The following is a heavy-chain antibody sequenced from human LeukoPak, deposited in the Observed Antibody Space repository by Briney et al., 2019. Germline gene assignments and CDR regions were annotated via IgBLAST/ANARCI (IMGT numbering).Heavy chain of an antibody. CDR1: GGSISSYY. D-gene: IGHD6-6*01. CDR3: ARDVTGSSSPSWYYFDY. Sequence: SETLSLTCTVSGGSISSYYWSWIRQPAGKGLEWIGRIYTSGSTNYNPSLKSRVTMSVDTSKNQFSLKLSSVTAADTAVYYCARDVTGSSSPSWYYFDYWGQGTLVTVSS. J-gene: IGHJ4*02. CDR2: IYTSGST. V-gene: IGHV4-4*07.